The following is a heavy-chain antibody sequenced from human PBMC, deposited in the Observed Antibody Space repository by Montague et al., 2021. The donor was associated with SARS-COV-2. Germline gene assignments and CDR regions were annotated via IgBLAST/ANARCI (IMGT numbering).Heavy chain of an antibody. Sequence: SLRLSCAASGITFNRHGMHWVRQAPGKGLEWVAVIWYDGSKRFYSDSVRGRFTISRDKSKNTVYLQMNSLSVEDTAVYYCASAYHDYGLDNWGQGTLVTVSS. CDR1: GITFNRHG. CDR3: ASAYHDYGLDN. V-gene: IGHV3-33*01. J-gene: IGHJ4*02. D-gene: IGHD3-16*01. CDR2: IWYDGSKR.